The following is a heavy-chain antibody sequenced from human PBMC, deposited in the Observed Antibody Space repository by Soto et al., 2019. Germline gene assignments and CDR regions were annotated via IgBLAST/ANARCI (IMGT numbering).Heavy chain of an antibody. CDR2: IYYSGST. CDR3: ARRTVNIRTFYSGLKTHCFDY. V-gene: IGHV4-39*01. CDR1: GDSMSSSDYY. J-gene: IGHJ4*02. D-gene: IGHD6-19*01. Sequence: SETLSLTCAVSGDSMSSSDYYWGWIRQPPGKGLEWIGSIYYSGSTYYNPSLQSRVAISVDTSKNQCSLKLKSVTAADTAIYYCARRTVNIRTFYSGLKTHCFDYWGQGAPVTVSS.